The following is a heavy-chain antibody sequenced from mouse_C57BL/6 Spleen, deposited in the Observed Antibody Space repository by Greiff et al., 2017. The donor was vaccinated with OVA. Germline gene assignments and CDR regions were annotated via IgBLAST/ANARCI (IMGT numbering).Heavy chain of an antibody. V-gene: IGHV14-2*01. CDR1: GFNIKDYY. CDR2: IDPEDGET. Sequence: EVQLQQSGAELVKPGASVKLSCTASGFNIKDYYMHWVKQRTEQGLEWIGRIDPEDGETEYAPKFQGKATITADTSSNTAYLQLSSLTSEDTAVYYCAREGFITTVVAPYAMDYWGQGTSVTVSS. CDR3: AREGFITTVVAPYAMDY. J-gene: IGHJ4*01. D-gene: IGHD1-1*01.